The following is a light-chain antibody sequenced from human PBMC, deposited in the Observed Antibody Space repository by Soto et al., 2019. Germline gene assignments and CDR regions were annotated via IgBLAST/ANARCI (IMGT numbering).Light chain of an antibody. J-gene: IGKJ5*01. Sequence: EIVLTQSPGTLSLSPGERATLSCRASQSVSSSYLAWYQQKPGQAPRPLIYGASSRATGIPDRFSGSGSGTDFTLTISRLEPEDLAVYCCQQYGSSPQTFGQGTRLEIK. CDR2: GAS. CDR1: QSVSSSY. CDR3: QQYGSSPQT. V-gene: IGKV3-20*01.